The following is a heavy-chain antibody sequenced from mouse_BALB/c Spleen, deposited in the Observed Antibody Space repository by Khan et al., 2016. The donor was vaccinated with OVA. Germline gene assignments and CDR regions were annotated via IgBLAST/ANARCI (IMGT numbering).Heavy chain of an antibody. Sequence: VQLQQSGTVLARPGTSVRMSCKASGYIFTDYLMHWVKRRPGQGLEWIGSIYPGNNETNYNQKFKDKAKLTSVTSASTAYMVCTSLTNEDSAVFYCTRAGYGAFAFWGQGTLVTVSA. V-gene: IGHV1-5*01. CDR1: GYIFTDYL. J-gene: IGHJ3*01. CDR3: TRAGYGAFAF. CDR2: IYPGNNET. D-gene: IGHD1-1*01.